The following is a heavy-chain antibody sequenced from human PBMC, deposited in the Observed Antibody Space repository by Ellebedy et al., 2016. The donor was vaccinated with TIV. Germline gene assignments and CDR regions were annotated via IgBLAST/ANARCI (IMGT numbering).Heavy chain of an antibody. CDR2: IRRKVHNYAT. Sequence: GGSLRLSCAGSGFVFSDSAMQWVRQASGNGLEWVGRIRRKVHNYATQYGASVKGRFTIYRDDSENTAYLQMNSLTIEDTAVYYCIRHVEYDRSYWGQGVLVTVSS. CDR3: IRHVEYDRSY. V-gene: IGHV3-73*01. J-gene: IGHJ4*02. D-gene: IGHD3-22*01. CDR1: GFVFSDSA.